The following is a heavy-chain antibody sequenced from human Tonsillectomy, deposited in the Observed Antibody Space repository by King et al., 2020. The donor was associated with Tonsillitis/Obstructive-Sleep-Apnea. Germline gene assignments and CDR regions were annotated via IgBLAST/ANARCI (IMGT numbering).Heavy chain of an antibody. CDR1: GYTFTGYY. V-gene: IGHV1-2*02. Sequence: VQLVESGAEVKKPGASVKVSCKASGYTFTGYYMHWVRQAPGQGLEWMGWINPNSGGTNYAQKFQGRVTMTRDTSISTAYMELSRLRSDDTAVYHCARRYSSGWYADCGCDYWGQGTLVTVSS. J-gene: IGHJ4*02. D-gene: IGHD6-19*01. CDR3: ARRYSSGWYADCGCDY. CDR2: INPNSGGT.